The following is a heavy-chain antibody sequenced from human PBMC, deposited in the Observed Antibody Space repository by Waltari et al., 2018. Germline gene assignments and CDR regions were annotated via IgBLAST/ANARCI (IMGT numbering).Heavy chain of an antibody. CDR1: GDSISSSGFY. CDR3: AAENPTRSYDLDA. Sequence: QPQLQESGPGLVKPSETLSLTCNVSGDSISSSGFYWVWIRQSPGKGLEWIGRIYYDGSTYYSPALRSRVTISADTSKNQFSLKLTSVTAADTAVYYCAAENPTRSYDLDAWGQGILVTASS. J-gene: IGHJ5*02. D-gene: IGHD3-16*01. V-gene: IGHV4-39*01. CDR2: IYYDGST.